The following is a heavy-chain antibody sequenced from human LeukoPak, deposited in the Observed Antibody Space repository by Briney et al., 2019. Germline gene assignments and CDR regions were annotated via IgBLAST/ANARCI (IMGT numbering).Heavy chain of an antibody. V-gene: IGHV3-21*01. CDR1: GFTFSSYS. D-gene: IGHD1-26*01. CDR3: ARPGPATTNSYGMDV. J-gene: IGHJ6*02. Sequence: GGSLTLSCAASGFTFSSYSMNWVRQAPGKGLEWVSAISSTGSTIFYADSLKGRFTIPRDNAKNSLYLQMTSLRAEDTAVYYCARPGPATTNSYGMDVWGQGTTVTVSS. CDR2: ISSTGSTI.